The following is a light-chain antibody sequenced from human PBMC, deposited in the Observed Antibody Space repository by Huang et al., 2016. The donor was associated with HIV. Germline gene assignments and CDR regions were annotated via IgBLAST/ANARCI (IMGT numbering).Light chain of an antibody. V-gene: IGKV1-33*01. J-gene: IGKJ2*03. CDR3: QQYDDLYS. CDR2: HAS. Sequence: DIEMTQSPSSLSASVGDRVTITCQASQDIRNYLNWYQQKPGKAPEVLIYHASNLQTGVPSRFSGNGSGTDFTFTISSPQPEDIATYYCQQYDDLYSFGQGTKLEIK. CDR1: QDIRNY.